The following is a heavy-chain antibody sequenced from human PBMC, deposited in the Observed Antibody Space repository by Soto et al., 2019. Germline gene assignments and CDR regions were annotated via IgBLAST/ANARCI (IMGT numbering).Heavy chain of an antibody. CDR1: GGSISSYY. V-gene: IGHV4-59*08. CDR3: ARLGLVRSDFFDY. J-gene: IGHJ4*02. D-gene: IGHD6-6*01. Sequence: SETMSLTCTVSGGSISSYYWSWIRKPPGRGLEWIGYIYYSGSTNYNPSLKSRVTISVDTSKNQFSLKLSSVTAADTAVYYCARLGLVRSDFFDYWGQGTLVTVSS. CDR2: IYYSGST.